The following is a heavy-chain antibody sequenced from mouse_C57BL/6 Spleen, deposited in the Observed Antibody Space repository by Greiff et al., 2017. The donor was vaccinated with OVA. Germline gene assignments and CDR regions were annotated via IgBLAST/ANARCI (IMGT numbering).Heavy chain of an antibody. Sequence: VQLQQSGAELVRPGASVTLSCKASGYTFTDYEMHWVKQTPVHGLEWIGAIDLETGGTAYNQKFKGKAILTADKSSSTAYMELRSLTSEDSAVYYCTRSTLPTYSLNWYFDVWGTGTTVTVSS. D-gene: IGHD2-12*01. CDR2: IDLETGGT. CDR3: TRSTLPTYSLNWYFDV. J-gene: IGHJ1*03. CDR1: GYTFTDYE. V-gene: IGHV1-15*01.